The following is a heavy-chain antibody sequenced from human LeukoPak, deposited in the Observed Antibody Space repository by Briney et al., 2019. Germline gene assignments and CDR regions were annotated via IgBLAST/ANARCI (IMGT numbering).Heavy chain of an antibody. J-gene: IGHJ4*02. V-gene: IGHV4-59*01. D-gene: IGHD1-26*01. Sequence: SETLSLTCTVYGGSISSYYWSWLRLPPGKGPEWIGSISYSGSTNYNPSLKSRVTISIATSKNHFSLKVTSVTAADTAVYYCARGLGSYPYYFDYWGQGTLVTVSS. CDR2: ISYSGST. CDR3: ARGLGSYPYYFDY. CDR1: GGSISSYY.